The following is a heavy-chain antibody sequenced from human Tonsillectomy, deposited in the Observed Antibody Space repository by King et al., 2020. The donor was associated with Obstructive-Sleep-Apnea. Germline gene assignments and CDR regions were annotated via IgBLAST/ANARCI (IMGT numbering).Heavy chain of an antibody. Sequence: VQLVESGGGLVQPGGSLRLSCAASGFTFYSYWMHWVRQAPGKGLVWVSRIDSDGSSTSYADSVKGRFTISRDNVKNTLYLQMNSLRAEDTAVYYCARSTVFGLLIYYGMDVWGQGTTVTVSS. CDR1: GFTFYSYW. J-gene: IGHJ6*02. D-gene: IGHD3/OR15-3a*01. CDR3: ARSTVFGLLIYYGMDV. V-gene: IGHV3-74*01. CDR2: IDSDGSST.